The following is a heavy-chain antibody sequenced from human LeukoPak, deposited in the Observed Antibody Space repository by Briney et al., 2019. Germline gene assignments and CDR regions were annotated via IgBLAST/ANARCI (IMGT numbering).Heavy chain of an antibody. CDR1: GGSISSYY. D-gene: IGHD5-18*01. Sequence: SETLSLTCTVSGGSISSYYWSWIRQPPGKGLEWIGYIYYSGSANYNPSLKSRVTISVDTSKNQFSLKLSSVTAADTAVYYCARTSQLWLLIDYWGQGTLVTVSS. J-gene: IGHJ4*02. V-gene: IGHV4-59*01. CDR2: IYYSGSA. CDR3: ARTSQLWLLIDY.